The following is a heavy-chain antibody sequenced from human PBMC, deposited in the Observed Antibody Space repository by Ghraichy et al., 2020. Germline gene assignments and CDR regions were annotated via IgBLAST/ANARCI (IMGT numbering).Heavy chain of an antibody. CDR3: TTDDCSGPSCYLNF. CDR1: GFSFIQAW. Sequence: GGSLRLSCVGSGFSFIQAWIKWVRQAPGKGLEWVGRIKSKDVGERRDYATPVKGRFSLSRDDSKNMVYLQMNSLRTEDTAVYFCTTDDCSGPSCYLNFWGQGILVTVSS. CDR2: IKSKDVGERR. J-gene: IGHJ4*02. V-gene: IGHV3-15*07. D-gene: IGHD2-2*01.